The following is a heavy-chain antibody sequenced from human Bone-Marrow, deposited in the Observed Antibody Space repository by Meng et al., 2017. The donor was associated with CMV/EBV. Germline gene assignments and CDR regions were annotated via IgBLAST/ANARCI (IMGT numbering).Heavy chain of an antibody. V-gene: IGHV1-69*02. CDR1: GGTFSSYT. CDR2: IIPILGIA. Sequence: SVKVSCKASGGTFSSYTISWVRQAPGQGLEWMGRIIPILGIANYAQKFQGRVTITADKSTSTAYMELSSLRSEDTAVYYCARVGYDILTGYPADAFDIWGQGTMVTGSS. CDR3: ARVGYDILTGYPADAFDI. J-gene: IGHJ3*02. D-gene: IGHD3-9*01.